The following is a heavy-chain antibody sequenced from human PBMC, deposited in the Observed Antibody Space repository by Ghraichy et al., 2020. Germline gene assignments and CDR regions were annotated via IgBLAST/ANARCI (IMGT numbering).Heavy chain of an antibody. CDR3: ARDGGAARPYYFDY. J-gene: IGHJ4*02. CDR2: ISSSSSYI. D-gene: IGHD6-6*01. CDR1: GFTFSSYS. Sequence: GGSLRLSCAASGFTFSSYSMNWVRQAPGKGLEWVSSISSSSSYIYYADSVKGRFTISRDNAKNSLYLQMNSLRAEDTAVYYCARDGGAARPYYFDYWGQGTLVTVSS. V-gene: IGHV3-21*01.